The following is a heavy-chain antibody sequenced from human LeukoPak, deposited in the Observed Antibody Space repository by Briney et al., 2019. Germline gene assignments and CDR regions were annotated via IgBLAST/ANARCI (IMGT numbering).Heavy chain of an antibody. Sequence: PSETLSLTCTVSGDSISSSSYYWGWIRQPPGKGLEWIGSIYYTGSTNYNPSLKSRVTISVDTSKNQFSLKLSSVTAADTAVYYCASALTMIRPRRAFDIWGQGTMVTVSS. CDR1: GDSISSSSYY. CDR3: ASALTMIRPRRAFDI. D-gene: IGHD3-22*01. CDR2: IYYTGST. V-gene: IGHV4-39*07. J-gene: IGHJ3*02.